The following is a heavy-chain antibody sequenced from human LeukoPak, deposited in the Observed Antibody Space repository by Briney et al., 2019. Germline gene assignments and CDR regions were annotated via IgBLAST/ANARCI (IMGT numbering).Heavy chain of an antibody. CDR1: GFTVSSNY. CDR3: ARVKSAQTVRYFDWSRHYYFDY. CDR2: INLDGSEK. V-gene: IGHV3-7*01. Sequence: PGGSLRLSCAASGFTVSSNYMTWVRQAPGKGLEWVANINLDGSEKYSVDSVKGRFTISRDNARNSLYLQMNSLRAEDTAVYYCARVKSAQTVRYFDWSRHYYFDYWGQGTLVTVSP. D-gene: IGHD3-9*01. J-gene: IGHJ4*02.